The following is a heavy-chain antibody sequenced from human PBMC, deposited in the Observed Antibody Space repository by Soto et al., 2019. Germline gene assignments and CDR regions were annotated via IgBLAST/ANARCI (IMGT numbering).Heavy chain of an antibody. J-gene: IGHJ3*02. CDR3: ARDTYYDILTGYRMLGVGAFDI. Sequence: SETLSLTCTVSGGSISSYYWSWIRQPPGKGLEWIGYIYYSGSTNYNPSLKSRVTISVDTSKNQFSLKLSSVTAADTAVYYCARDTYYDILTGYRMLGVGAFDIWGQGTMVTVSS. CDR2: IYYSGST. CDR1: GGSISSYY. D-gene: IGHD3-9*01. V-gene: IGHV4-59*01.